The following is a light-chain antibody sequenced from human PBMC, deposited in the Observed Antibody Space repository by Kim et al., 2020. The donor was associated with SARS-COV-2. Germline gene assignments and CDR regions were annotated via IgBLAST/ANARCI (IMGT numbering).Light chain of an antibody. V-gene: IGKV3-15*01. J-gene: IGKJ2*01. CDR3: QQYNNWPPTT. Sequence: EVVMTQSPATLSVSPGERATLFCRTSRSVTNKLAWYQQKPGQPPRLLIYGASTRATGVPDRFSGSGSGTEFTLTISSLQSEDFAVYYCQQYNNWPPTTFGQGTKLEI. CDR2: GAS. CDR1: RSVTNK.